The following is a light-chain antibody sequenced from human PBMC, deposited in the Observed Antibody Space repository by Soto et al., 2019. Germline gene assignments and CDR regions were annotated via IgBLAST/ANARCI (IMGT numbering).Light chain of an antibody. J-gene: IGKJ1*01. CDR3: QHYNSYSEA. Sequence: DIQMTQSPSTLSGSVGDRVTITCRASQTISSWFAWYQQKPGKAPKLLIYKASTLKSGFPSRFSGSGSGTEFTLTISSLQPDDFATYYCQHYNSYSEAFGQGTKVELK. CDR1: QTISSW. V-gene: IGKV1-5*03. CDR2: KAS.